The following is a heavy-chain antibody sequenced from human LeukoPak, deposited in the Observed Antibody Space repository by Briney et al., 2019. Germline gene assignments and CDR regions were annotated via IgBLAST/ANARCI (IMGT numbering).Heavy chain of an antibody. CDR1: GFAFSSYS. J-gene: IGHJ4*02. Sequence: PGGSLRLSCAASGFAFSSYSMNWVRQAPGKGLEWVSSISSSSSYIYYADSVKGRFTISRDNAKNSLYLQMNSLRSEDTAVYYCAKGYCSSTSCRSHYWGQGTLVTVSS. V-gene: IGHV3-21*01. CDR3: AKGYCSSTSCRSHY. CDR2: ISSSSSYI. D-gene: IGHD2-2*01.